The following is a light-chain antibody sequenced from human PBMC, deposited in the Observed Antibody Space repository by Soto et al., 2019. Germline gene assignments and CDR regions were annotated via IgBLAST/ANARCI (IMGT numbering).Light chain of an antibody. J-gene: IGLJ3*02. CDR1: SSDVGGYNF. Sequence: QSALTQPASVSGSPGQSITISCTGTSSDVGGYNFVSGYQQYPGKAPKLIIYEVDSRPSGVSNRFSGSKSGNTASLTIAGRGAEDGAEYYCSSWTSRTTQVLGGGTELAGL. CDR2: EVD. V-gene: IGLV2-14*01. CDR3: SSWTSRTTQV.